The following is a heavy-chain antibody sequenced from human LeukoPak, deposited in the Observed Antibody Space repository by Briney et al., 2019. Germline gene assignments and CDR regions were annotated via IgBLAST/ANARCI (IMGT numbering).Heavy chain of an antibody. V-gene: IGHV4-59*01. D-gene: IGHD2-2*01. J-gene: IGHJ6*04. CDR1: GGSFSSYY. Sequence: SETLSLTCTVSGGSFSSYYWSWIRQPPGKGLEWIGYIYYSGSTNYNPSLKSRVTISVDTSKNQFSLKLSSVTAADTAVYYCARGHCSSTSCLGMDVWGKGTTVTVSS. CDR3: ARGHCSSTSCLGMDV. CDR2: IYYSGST.